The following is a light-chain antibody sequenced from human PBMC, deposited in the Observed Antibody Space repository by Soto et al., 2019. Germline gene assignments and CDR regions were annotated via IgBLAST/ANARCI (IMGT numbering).Light chain of an antibody. CDR3: SSYKSSGPGV. V-gene: IGLV2-14*01. J-gene: IGLJ3*02. CDR1: SSDVGGYNY. CDR2: DVS. Sequence: QSVLTQPASVSGSPGQSITISCTGTSSDVGGYNYVSWYQQHPGKAPKLMIYDVSNRPSGVSNRFSGSKSGNTASLTISGPQAGEEVDYNCSSYKSSGPGVFGGGTQLPVL.